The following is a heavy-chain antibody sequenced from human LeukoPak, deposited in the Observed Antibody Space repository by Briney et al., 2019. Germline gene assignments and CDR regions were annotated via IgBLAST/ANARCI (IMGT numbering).Heavy chain of an antibody. CDR2: IYGAGSI. Sequence: GGSLRLSCAISGFAFTSNFVSWVRQAPGKGLEWVSVIYGAGSIYYADSVSGRFTTSRDISKNTLYHQMSSLRTEDTAVYYCARSTLVPGPSRGQGTLVTVSS. V-gene: IGHV3-53*05. CDR1: GFAFTSNF. J-gene: IGHJ4*02. CDR3: ARSTLVPGPS.